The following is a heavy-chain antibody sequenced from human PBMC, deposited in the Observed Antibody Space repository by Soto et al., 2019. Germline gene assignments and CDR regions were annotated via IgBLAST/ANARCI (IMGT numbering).Heavy chain of an antibody. CDR3: ASYYGDYAGGEFFQH. CDR1: GLTFSNYA. J-gene: IGHJ1*01. V-gene: IGHV3-23*01. Sequence: EVQLLESGGDLVQPGGSLRLSGALSGLTFSNYAMNWVRQAPGKGLECVSAITGSGRSTYYAESVKGRFTISRNNSKNTLYLQMNSLRAEDTAVYYCASYYGDYAGGEFFQHWGQGTLVTVSS. D-gene: IGHD4-17*01. CDR2: ITGSGRST.